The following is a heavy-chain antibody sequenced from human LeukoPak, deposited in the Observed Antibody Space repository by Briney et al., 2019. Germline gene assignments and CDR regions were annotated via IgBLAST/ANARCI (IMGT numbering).Heavy chain of an antibody. CDR1: GFTFSSYA. Sequence: GGSLRLSCAASGFTFSSYAMNWVRQAPGKGLEWVSTFSDSGGTTYYADSVKGRFTISRDNSKNTLYLQMNSLRAEDTAVYYCAKDHKGCNYGYRGGYYSYYYMDVWGKGTTVTVSS. CDR3: AKDHKGCNYGYRGGYYSYYYMDV. V-gene: IGHV3-23*01. CDR2: FSDSGGTT. J-gene: IGHJ6*03. D-gene: IGHD5-18*01.